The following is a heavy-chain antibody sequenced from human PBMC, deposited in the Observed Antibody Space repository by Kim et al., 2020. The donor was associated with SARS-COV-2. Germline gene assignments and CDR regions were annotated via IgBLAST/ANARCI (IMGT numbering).Heavy chain of an antibody. Sequence: ASVKVSCKASGYTFTGYYMHWVRQAPGQGLEWMGWINPNSGGTNYAQKFQGRVTMTRDTSISTAYMELSRLRSDDTAVYYCARDPRLYSYVYYYYGMDVWGQGTTVTVSS. J-gene: IGHJ6*02. V-gene: IGHV1-2*02. CDR3: ARDPRLYSYVYYYYGMDV. CDR2: INPNSGGT. D-gene: IGHD5-18*01. CDR1: GYTFTGYY.